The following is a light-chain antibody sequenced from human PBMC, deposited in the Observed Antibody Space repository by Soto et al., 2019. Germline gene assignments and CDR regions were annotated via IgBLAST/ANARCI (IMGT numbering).Light chain of an antibody. V-gene: IGKV1-39*01. J-gene: IGKJ5*01. CDR3: QQSDSTPIT. CDR1: QSISSY. Sequence: IDLTRSPGSRAASALYSVTITCRASQSISSYLNGYQQKPGKARKLLIYAASSLQRGVPSRFSGSGSGTDFPLTISSLQPEDCATYYCQQSDSTPITFGHGTRLEIK. CDR2: AAS.